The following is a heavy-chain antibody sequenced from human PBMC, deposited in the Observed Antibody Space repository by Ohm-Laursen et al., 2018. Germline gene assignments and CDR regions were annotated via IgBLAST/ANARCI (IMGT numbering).Heavy chain of an antibody. Sequence: SLRLSCAASGFTFSSYSMNWVRQASGKGLEWVSSISSSSSYIYYADSVRGRFTISRDNAKNSLYLQMNSLRAEDTAVYFCARDLTSPRAWYFDLWGRGTLVTVSS. CDR2: ISSSSSYI. V-gene: IGHV3-21*01. J-gene: IGHJ2*01. CDR1: GFTFSSYS. CDR3: ARDLTSPRAWYFDL.